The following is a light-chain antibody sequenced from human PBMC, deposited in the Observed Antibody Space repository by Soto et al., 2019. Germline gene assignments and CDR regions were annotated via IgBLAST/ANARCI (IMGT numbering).Light chain of an antibody. J-gene: IGKJ1*01. Sequence: TRSPGTLSLAPGERATLSCRASQTLSTNSLAWYQQKPGKAPKLLIYKASTLKSGVPSRFSGSGSGTEFTLTISSLQPDDFATYYCQHYNSYSEAFGQGTKVDIK. CDR2: KAS. CDR3: QHYNSYSEA. V-gene: IGKV1-5*03. CDR1: QTLSTNS.